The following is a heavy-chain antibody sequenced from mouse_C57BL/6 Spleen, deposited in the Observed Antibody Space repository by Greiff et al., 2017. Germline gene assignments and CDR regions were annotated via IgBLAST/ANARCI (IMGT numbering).Heavy chain of an antibody. D-gene: IGHD2-2*01. V-gene: IGHV1-15*01. CDR1: GYTFTDYE. CDR2: IDPETGGT. CDR3: TRSLIYYGYDE. J-gene: IGHJ2*01. Sequence: VQLQQSGAELVRPGASVTLSCKASGYTFTDYEMHWVKQTPVHGLEWIGAIDPETGGTAYNQKFKGKAILTADKSSSTAYMELRSLTSEDSAVYYCTRSLIYYGYDEWGQGTTLTVSS.